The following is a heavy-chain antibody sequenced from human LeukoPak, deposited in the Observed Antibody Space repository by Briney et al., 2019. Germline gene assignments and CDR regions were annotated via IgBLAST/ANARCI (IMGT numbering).Heavy chain of an antibody. D-gene: IGHD3-9*01. V-gene: IGHV3-23*01. CDR3: AKAEGYDILTGLDY. CDR2: IGASGGST. J-gene: IGHJ4*02. Sequence: GRSLRLSCAASGXTFSSYAMSWVRQAPGKGLEWVSGIGASGGSTYYADSVKGRFTISRDNSKNTLYLQMNSLRTEDTAVYYCAKAEGYDILTGLDYWGQGTLVTVSS. CDR1: GXTFSSYA.